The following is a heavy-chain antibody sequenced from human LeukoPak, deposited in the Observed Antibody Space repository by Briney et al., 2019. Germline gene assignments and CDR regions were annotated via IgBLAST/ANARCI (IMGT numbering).Heavy chain of an antibody. J-gene: IGHJ4*02. CDR2: IYYSGST. CDR3: ASAEGSGWLYFDY. D-gene: IGHD6-19*01. Sequence: SETLSLTCTVSGGSISSYYWSWSRHPPGKGLEWVGYIYYSGSTNYNPSLKSRVTISVDTSKNQFSLKLSSVTAADTAVYYCASAEGSGWLYFDYWGQGTLVTVSS. V-gene: IGHV4-59*01. CDR1: GGSISSYY.